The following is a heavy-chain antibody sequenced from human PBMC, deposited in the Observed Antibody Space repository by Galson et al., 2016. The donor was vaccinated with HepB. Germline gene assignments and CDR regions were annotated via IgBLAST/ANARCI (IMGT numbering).Heavy chain of an antibody. V-gene: IGHV3-11*06. CDR1: GFTFSDYY. D-gene: IGHD2-15*01. J-gene: IGHJ3*02. CDR2: SSGSSTYA. Sequence: SLRLSCAASGFTFSDYYMTWIRQSPGKGLEWVSYSSGSSTYANYADSVKGRFTISRDNAKNSLYLQMNSLRAEDRAVYYCVRGGAWWVSPRDAFDIWGRGTMVTVSS. CDR3: VRGGAWWVSPRDAFDI.